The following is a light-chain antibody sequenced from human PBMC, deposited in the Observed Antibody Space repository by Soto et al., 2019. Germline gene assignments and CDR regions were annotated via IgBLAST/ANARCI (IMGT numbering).Light chain of an antibody. CDR3: SSQTASATVL. J-gene: IGLJ2*01. CDR1: SSDVGAYNF. CDR2: EVS. V-gene: IGLV2-14*01. Sequence: QSALTQPASVSGSPGQSITISCTGTSSDVGAYNFVSWYQQFPGKAPKLMIYEVSNRPSGVSDRFSGSKYGNTASLIISGLRPEDEADYYCSSQTASATVLFGGGTKLTVL.